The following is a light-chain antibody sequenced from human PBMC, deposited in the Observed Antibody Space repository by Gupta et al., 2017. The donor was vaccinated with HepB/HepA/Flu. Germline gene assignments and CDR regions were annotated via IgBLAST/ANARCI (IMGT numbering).Light chain of an antibody. Sequence: EIVLTQSPATLSLSPGERATLSCRATQSVGTYLAWYQHKPGQAPRLLIYDASNRDTGIPARFSGSGCGTDFTLTISSREQEDFAVYYCQQRSDWPLFTFGHGTKVDIK. CDR1: QSVGTY. CDR2: DAS. J-gene: IGKJ3*01. CDR3: QQRSDWPLFT. V-gene: IGKV3-11*01.